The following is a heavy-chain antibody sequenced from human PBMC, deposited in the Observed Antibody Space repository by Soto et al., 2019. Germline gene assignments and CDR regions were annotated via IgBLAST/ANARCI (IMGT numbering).Heavy chain of an antibody. J-gene: IGHJ4*02. CDR3: STGGYFFDY. CDR2: IKSKVDGETT. Sequence: PGGSLRLSCAGSGFTFSNAWMNWVRQAPGKGLEWVGRIKSKVDGETTDYAAPVNGRFTISRDDSKNTVYLQMSSLKTEDTAVYYCSTGGYFFDYWGQGTVVTVSS. V-gene: IGHV3-15*07. CDR1: GFTFSNAW.